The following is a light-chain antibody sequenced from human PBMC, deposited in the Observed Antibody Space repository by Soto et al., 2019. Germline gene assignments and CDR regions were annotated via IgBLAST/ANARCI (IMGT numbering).Light chain of an antibody. V-gene: IGLV2-14*03. J-gene: IGLJ1*01. CDR1: RSDVGGYNY. Sequence: QSALTQPASVSGSPGQSITISCTGTRSDVGGYNYVSWYQHHPGKAPKLMIYDVSNRPSGVSNRFSGSKSGNTASLTISGLQAADEADYYCSSYTSSSTLEVFGTGTKVTVL. CDR2: DVS. CDR3: SSYTSSSTLEV.